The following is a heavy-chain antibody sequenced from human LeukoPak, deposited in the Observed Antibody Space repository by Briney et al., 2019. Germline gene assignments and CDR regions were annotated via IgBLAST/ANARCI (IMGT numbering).Heavy chain of an antibody. D-gene: IGHD3-9*01. CDR2: INHSGST. CDR3: AREQKTYYDILTGYARMYYFDY. CDR1: GGSFSCYY. J-gene: IGHJ4*02. Sequence: SETLSLTCAVYGGSFSCYYWSWSRQPPGKGREWSGEINHSGSTNYNPSLKSRVTISVDTSKNQFSLKLSSVTAVDTAVYYCAREQKTYYDILTGYARMYYFDYWGQGTLVTVSS. V-gene: IGHV4-34*01.